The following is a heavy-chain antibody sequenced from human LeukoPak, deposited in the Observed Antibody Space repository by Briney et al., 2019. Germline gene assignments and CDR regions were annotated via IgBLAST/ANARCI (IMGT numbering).Heavy chain of an antibody. CDR2: IKQDGSEK. J-gene: IGHJ5*02. CDR1: GITFSNYA. D-gene: IGHD3-3*01. V-gene: IGHV3-7*01. Sequence: GGSLRLSCAASGITFSNYAMHWVRQAPGKGLEWVANIKQDGSEKYYVDSVKGRFTISRDNAKNSLYLQMNSLRAEDTAVYYCARGDYYDFWSGPEGFDPWGQGTLDTVSS. CDR3: ARGDYYDFWSGPEGFDP.